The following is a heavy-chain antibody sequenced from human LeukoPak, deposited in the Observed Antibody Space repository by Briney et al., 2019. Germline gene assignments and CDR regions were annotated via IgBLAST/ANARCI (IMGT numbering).Heavy chain of an antibody. V-gene: IGHV1-2*06. CDR1: GYTFTGYY. CDR2: INPNSGGT. D-gene: IGHD2-21*02. J-gene: IGHJ4*02. CDR3: ARVGHPAEYCGGDCYHFDY. Sequence: VASVKVSCKASGYTFTGYYMHWVRQAPGQGLEWMGRINPNSGGTNYAQKFQGRVTMTRDTSISTAYMELSRLRSDDTAVYYCARVGHPAEYCGGDCYHFDYWGQGTLVTVSS.